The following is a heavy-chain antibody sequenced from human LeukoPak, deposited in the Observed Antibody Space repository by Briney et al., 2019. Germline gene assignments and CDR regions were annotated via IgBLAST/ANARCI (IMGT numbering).Heavy chain of an antibody. D-gene: IGHD3-22*01. CDR1: GFTFSSYA. Sequence: GGSLRLSCAASGFTFSSYAMSWGRHAPGKGLEWVSAISGSGGSTYYADSVKGRFTISRDNSKNTLYLQINSLRAEDTAVYYCAKVGSGDYYLDYWGQGTLVTVSS. V-gene: IGHV3-23*01. CDR2: ISGSGGST. J-gene: IGHJ4*02. CDR3: AKVGSGDYYLDY.